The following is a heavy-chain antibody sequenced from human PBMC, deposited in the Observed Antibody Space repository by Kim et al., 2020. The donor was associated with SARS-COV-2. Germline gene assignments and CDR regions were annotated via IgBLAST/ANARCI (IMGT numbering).Heavy chain of an antibody. V-gene: IGHV4-34*01. D-gene: IGHD1-1*01. CDR2: ST. Sequence: STNYNPSLRSRATISVDTSKNHFSLKLSSVTAADTALYYCARLGTSGRVDYWGQGTLVTVSS. CDR3: ARLGTSGRVDY. J-gene: IGHJ4*02.